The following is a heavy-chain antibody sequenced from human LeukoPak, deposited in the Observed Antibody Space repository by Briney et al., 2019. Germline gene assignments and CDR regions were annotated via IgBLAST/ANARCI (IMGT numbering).Heavy chain of an antibody. CDR2: IYYSGST. CDR3: ARALGGVISFDY. J-gene: IGHJ4*02. V-gene: IGHV4-59*01. CDR1: GGSISSYY. D-gene: IGHD3-16*01. Sequence: PSETLSLTCTVSGGSISSYYWSWIRQPPGKGLEWIGYIYYSGSTNYNPSLKSRVTISVDTSKNQFSLKLSSVTAADTAVYYCARALGGVISFDYWGQGTLVTVSS.